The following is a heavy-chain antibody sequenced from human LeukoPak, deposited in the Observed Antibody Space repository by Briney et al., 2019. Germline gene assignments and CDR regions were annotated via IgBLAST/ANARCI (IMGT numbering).Heavy chain of an antibody. CDR3: AKDRDYGDYLIIDY. CDR2: ISYDGSNK. V-gene: IGHV3-30*18. CDR1: GFTFRSYG. D-gene: IGHD4-17*01. J-gene: IGHJ4*02. Sequence: PGRSLRLSCAASGFTFRSYGMRWVRQAPGKGLEWVAVISYDGSNKYYADSVKGRFTISRDNSKNTLYLQMNSLRAEDTAVYYCAKDRDYGDYLIIDYRGQGTLVTVSS.